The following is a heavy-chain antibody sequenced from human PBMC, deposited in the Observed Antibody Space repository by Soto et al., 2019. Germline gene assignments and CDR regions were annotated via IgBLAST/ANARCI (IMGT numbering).Heavy chain of an antibody. Sequence: EAQLVESGGGLVQPGRSLRLSCAASGFTFTTYWMTWVRQAPGKGLEWVANIKQDGSEKYYVDSVKGRFTITRDNAKNSRYLQMKSLRAEDKAVYYCVRVAGAYGDYWGQGTLVTVSS. CDR1: GFTFTTYW. CDR2: IKQDGSEK. V-gene: IGHV3-7*01. J-gene: IGHJ4*02. CDR3: VRVAGAYGDY. D-gene: IGHD4-17*01.